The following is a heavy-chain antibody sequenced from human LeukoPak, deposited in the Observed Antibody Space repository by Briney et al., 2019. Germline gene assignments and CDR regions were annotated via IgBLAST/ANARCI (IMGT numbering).Heavy chain of an antibody. V-gene: IGHV4-30-2*01. CDR2: IYHSGST. J-gene: IGHJ4*02. CDR3: ARQAYYYDSSGFLYYFDY. Sequence: SETLSLTCAVSGGSISSGGYSWSWIRQPPGKGLEWIGYIYHSGSTYYNPSLKSRVTISVDRSKNQFSLKLSSVTAADTAVYYCARQAYYYDSSGFLYYFDYWGQGTLVTVSS. D-gene: IGHD3-22*01. CDR1: GGSISSGGYS.